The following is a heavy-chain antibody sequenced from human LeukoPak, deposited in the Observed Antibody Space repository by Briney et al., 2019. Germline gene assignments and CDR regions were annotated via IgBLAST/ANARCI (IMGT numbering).Heavy chain of an antibody. CDR1: GFTFSSYW. V-gene: IGHV3-21*01. D-gene: IGHD4-17*01. CDR3: ARAPHGDYLDY. Sequence: GGSLRLSCAASGFTFSSYWMHWVRQAPGKGLEWVSSISSSSSYIYYADSVKGRFTISRDNAKNSLYLQMNSLRAEDTAVYYCARAPHGDYLDYWGQGTLVTVSS. CDR2: ISSSSSYI. J-gene: IGHJ4*02.